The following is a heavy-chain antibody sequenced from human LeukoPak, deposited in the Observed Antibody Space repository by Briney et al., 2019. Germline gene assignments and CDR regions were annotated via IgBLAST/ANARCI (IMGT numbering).Heavy chain of an antibody. CDR3: AKDRWRDGSSSFDN. J-gene: IGHJ4*02. CDR2: ISTYNGNT. V-gene: IGHV1-18*01. D-gene: IGHD6-6*01. CDR1: GYTFTSYS. Sequence: ASVKVSCKASGYTFTSYSINWVRQAPGQGLEWMGWISTYNGNTNYAQKLQGRVTMTTDTSTSTAYMELRSLRSDDTAVFYCAKDRWRDGSSSFDNWGQGTLVTVSS.